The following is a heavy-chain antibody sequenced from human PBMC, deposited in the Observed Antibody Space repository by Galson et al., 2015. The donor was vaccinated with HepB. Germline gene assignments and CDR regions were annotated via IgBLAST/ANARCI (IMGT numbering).Heavy chain of an antibody. J-gene: IGHJ4*02. CDR1: GFTFSSYA. V-gene: IGHV3-30-3*01. Sequence: SLRLSCAASGFTFSSYAMHWVRQAPGKGLEWVAVISYDGSNKYYAGSVKGRFTISRDNSKNTLYLQMNSLRAEDTAVYYCARPHCSSTSCRLGDYYFDYWGQGTLVTVSS. CDR3: ARPHCSSTSCRLGDYYFDY. D-gene: IGHD2-2*01. CDR2: ISYDGSNK.